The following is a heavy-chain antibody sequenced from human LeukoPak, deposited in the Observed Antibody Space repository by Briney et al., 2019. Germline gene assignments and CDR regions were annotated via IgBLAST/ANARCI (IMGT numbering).Heavy chain of an antibody. CDR1: GGSFSGYY. CDR2: IYYSGNT. Sequence: SETLSLTCAVYGGSFSGYYWSWIRQPSGKGLEWIGSIYYSGNTYYKSSLKSRVTIAVDTSKNQFSLKLNSVTAADTAVYYCARESYYDSSGYSHDAFDIWGQGTMVTVSS. J-gene: IGHJ3*02. D-gene: IGHD3-22*01. V-gene: IGHV4-34*01. CDR3: ARESYYDSSGYSHDAFDI.